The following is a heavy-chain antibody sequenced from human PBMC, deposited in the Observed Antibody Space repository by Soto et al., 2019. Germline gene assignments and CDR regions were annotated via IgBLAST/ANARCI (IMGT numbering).Heavy chain of an antibody. CDR1: CGSVSSYS. CDR2: VYYSGST. Sequence: SETLSLTCTVSCGSVSSYSWTWVRQPPGKGLEWIGYVYYSGSTHYNPSLKSRVTISLDTSKNQFSLKLTSVTAADTAMYFCASSPPAMVAPNIWGQGTLVTVSS. V-gene: IGHV4-59*02. CDR3: ASSPPAMVAPNI. D-gene: IGHD5-18*01. J-gene: IGHJ4*02.